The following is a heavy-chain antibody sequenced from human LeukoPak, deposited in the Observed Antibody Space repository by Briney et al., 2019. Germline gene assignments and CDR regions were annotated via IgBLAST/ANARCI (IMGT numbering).Heavy chain of an antibody. CDR3: TREQYCSTTTCYNRYFDS. CDR2: IKDDGTEI. V-gene: IGHV3-74*01. J-gene: IGHJ4*02. Sequence: GGSLRLSCAASGFTFSSSWMHWVRQAPGEGLVWLSRIKDDGTEIDYADTVKGRFTISRDNAKNTLELQMNSLTSEDTAVYYRTREQYCSTTTCYNRYFDSWGQGTLVTVSS. CDR1: GFTFSSSW. D-gene: IGHD2-2*01.